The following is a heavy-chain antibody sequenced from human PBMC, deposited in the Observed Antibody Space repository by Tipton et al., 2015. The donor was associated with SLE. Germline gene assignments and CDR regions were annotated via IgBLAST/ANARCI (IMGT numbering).Heavy chain of an antibody. CDR2: ISFDGTYK. D-gene: IGHD2-15*01. V-gene: IGHV3-30*04. CDR1: GFTFSNFP. J-gene: IGHJ4*02. CDR3: ARGQDRGGFDY. Sequence: SLRLSCAASGFTFSNFPIHWVRQAPGKGLEWVTLISFDGTYKYYSDSVKGRFTISRDNSKNMLSLQMNSLRPEDTAVYYCARGQDRGGFDYWGQGTLVTVSS.